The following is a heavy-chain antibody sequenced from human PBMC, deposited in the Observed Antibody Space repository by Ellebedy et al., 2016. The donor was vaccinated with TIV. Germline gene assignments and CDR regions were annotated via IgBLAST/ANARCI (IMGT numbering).Heavy chain of an antibody. D-gene: IGHD2-15*01. Sequence: AASVKVSCKASGGTFSSYAISWVRQAPGQGLEWMGRIIPILGIANYAQKFQGRVTITADKSTSTAYMELSSLRSEDTAVYYCARVVWQLPVSYAFDIWGQGTVVTVSS. J-gene: IGHJ3*02. CDR2: IIPILGIA. CDR3: ARVVWQLPVSYAFDI. V-gene: IGHV1-69*04. CDR1: GGTFSSYA.